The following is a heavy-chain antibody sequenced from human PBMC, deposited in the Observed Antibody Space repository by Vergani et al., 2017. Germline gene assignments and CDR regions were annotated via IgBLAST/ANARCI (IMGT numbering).Heavy chain of an antibody. CDR3: TTGYRRYYDFWSGFDAFDI. V-gene: IGHV3-15*01. CDR1: GFTFSNAW. J-gene: IGHJ3*02. CDR2: IKSKTDGGTT. Sequence: EVQLVESGGGVVKPGGSLRLSCAASGFTFSNAWMSWVRQAPGKGLEWVGRIKSKTDGGTTDYAAPVKGRFTISRDDSKNTLYLQMNSLKTEDTAVYYCTTGYRRYYDFWSGFDAFDIWGQGTMVTVSS. D-gene: IGHD3-3*01.